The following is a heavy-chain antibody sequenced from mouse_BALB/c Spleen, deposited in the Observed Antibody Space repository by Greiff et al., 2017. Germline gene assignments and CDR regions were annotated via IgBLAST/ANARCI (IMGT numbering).Heavy chain of an antibody. CDR3: AREGDNYFDY. J-gene: IGHJ2*01. CDR1: GFSLTSYG. V-gene: IGHV2-9*02. Sequence: QVQLKESGPGLVAPSQSLSITCTVSGFSLTSYGVHWVRQPPGKGLEWLGVIWAGGSTNYNSALMSRLSISKDNSKSQVFLKTNSLQTDDTAMYYCAREGDNYFDYWGQGTTLTVSS. CDR2: IWAGGST.